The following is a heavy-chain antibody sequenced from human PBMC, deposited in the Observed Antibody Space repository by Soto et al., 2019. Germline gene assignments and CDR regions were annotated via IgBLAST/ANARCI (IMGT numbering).Heavy chain of an antibody. D-gene: IGHD1-26*01. J-gene: IGHJ4*02. V-gene: IGHV1-69*06. Sequence: QVQLVQSGTVVQRRGSSVKVSCQASGGTFSSHGMAWVRQAPGQGLEWMGGIIPTFGTPTYAPKFQGRVTITADNSTNTAYMALSSLRSEDAGVYYCASERSAHYFDFWGKGTLISVSS. CDR3: ASERSAHYFDF. CDR2: IIPTFGTP. CDR1: GGTFSSHG.